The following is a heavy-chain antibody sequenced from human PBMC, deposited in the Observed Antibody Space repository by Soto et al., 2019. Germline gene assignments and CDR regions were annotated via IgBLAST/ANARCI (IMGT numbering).Heavy chain of an antibody. CDR1: GGSISSGGYY. V-gene: IGHV4-31*03. CDR3: ARDHCGDCYYFDY. D-gene: IGHD2-21*02. Sequence: QVQLQESGPGLVKPSQTLSLTCTVSGGSISSGGYYWSWIRQHPGKGLEWIGYIYYSGSTYYNPSLKSRVTISVDTSKNQFPLKLSSVTAADTAVYYCARDHCGDCYYFDYWGQGTLVTVSS. J-gene: IGHJ4*02. CDR2: IYYSGST.